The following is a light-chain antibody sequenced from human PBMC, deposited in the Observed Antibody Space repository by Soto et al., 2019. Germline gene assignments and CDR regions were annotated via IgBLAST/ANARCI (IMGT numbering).Light chain of an antibody. J-gene: IGKJ2*01. CDR2: AAS. CDR3: QQTFNTPHT. V-gene: IGKV1-39*01. Sequence: DVRLTQSPSSLSASVGDRVTITCRASQNINSYLNWYQQRPGTAPKFLIYAASSLQSGVPSRFSGSESGTDFTLIISGLQPEDSGFYFCQQTFNTPHTFGQGTKLEI. CDR1: QNINSY.